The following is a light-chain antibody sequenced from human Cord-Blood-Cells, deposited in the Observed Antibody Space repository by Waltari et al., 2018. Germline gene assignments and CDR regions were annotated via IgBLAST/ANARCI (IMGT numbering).Light chain of an antibody. CDR2: QDS. CDR1: QLGDKY. V-gene: IGLV3-1*01. Sequence: SYELTRPPSVSVSPGQTASITRPGDQLGDKYACWYQQKPGQSPVLVIYQDSKRPSGIPERFSGSNSGNTATLTISGTQAMDEADYYCQAWDSSTVVFGGGTKLTVL. CDR3: QAWDSSTVV. J-gene: IGLJ2*01.